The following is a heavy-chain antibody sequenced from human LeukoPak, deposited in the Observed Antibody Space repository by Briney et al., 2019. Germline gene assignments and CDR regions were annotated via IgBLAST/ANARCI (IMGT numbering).Heavy chain of an antibody. CDR2: IYYSGST. CDR3: ARGPDGYNYGFDY. CDR1: GGSINSYY. J-gene: IGHJ4*02. V-gene: IGHV4-59*01. D-gene: IGHD5-24*01. Sequence: SETLSLTCTVSGGSINSYYWSWIRQPPGKGLEWIGYIYYSGSTNYNPSLKSRVTISVDTSKNQFSLKLSSVTAADTAVYYCARGPDGYNYGFDYWGQGTLVTVSS.